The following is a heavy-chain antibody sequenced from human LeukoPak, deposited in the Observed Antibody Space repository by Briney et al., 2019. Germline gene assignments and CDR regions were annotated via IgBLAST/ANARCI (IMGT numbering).Heavy chain of an antibody. D-gene: IGHD3-10*01. CDR2: ISSNGGST. CDR3: AKGELLESFDP. J-gene: IGHJ5*02. CDR1: GFTFSNYA. Sequence: GGSLRLSCSASGFTFSNYAMYWVRQAPGKGLEYVSAISSNGGSTYYADSVKGRFTISRDNSKNTLNLQMNSLRAEDTAVYYCAKGELLESFDPWGQGTLVIVSS. V-gene: IGHV3-64*04.